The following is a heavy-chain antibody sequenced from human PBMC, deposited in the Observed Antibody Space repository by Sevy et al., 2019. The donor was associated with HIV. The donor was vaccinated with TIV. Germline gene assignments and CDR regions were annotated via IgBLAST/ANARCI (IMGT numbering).Heavy chain of an antibody. V-gene: IGHV3-23*01. CDR2: ISGSSGTT. Sequence: GGSLRLSCAASGLTFSNYVMSWVRQAPGKGLEWLSVISGSSGTTYAAESVKGRFTISRDNSKNTLYLHMSSLGAEDTAVYYCARNLSPSGAFDIWGQGTRVTGSS. J-gene: IGHJ3*02. CDR3: ARNLSPSGAFDI. D-gene: IGHD6-25*01. CDR1: GLTFSNYV.